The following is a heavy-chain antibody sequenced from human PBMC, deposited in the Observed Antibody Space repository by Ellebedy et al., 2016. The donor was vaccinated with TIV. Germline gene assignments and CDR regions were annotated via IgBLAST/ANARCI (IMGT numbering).Heavy chain of an antibody. D-gene: IGHD2-21*02. CDR1: GFTFSPYA. Sequence: GESLKISCAASGFTFSPYAMAWVRQAPGKGLEWVSGIVGSEAEKYADSVKGHFTISRDNSKRTVDLQMRSVRAEDTAVYFCAKDRTSGDGYWVFDSWGQGTMVSVSS. V-gene: IGHV3-23*01. J-gene: IGHJ4*02. CDR2: IVGSEA. CDR3: AKDRTSGDGYWVFDS.